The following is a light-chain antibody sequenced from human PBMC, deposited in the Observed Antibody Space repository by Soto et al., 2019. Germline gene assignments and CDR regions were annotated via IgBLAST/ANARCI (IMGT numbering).Light chain of an antibody. Sequence: DIQLTQSPSFLSASVGDRVTISCRASQGINTFLAWYQQKPGKAPNLLISAASSLRTGVPSRFSGSRSGTQFTLTISGMQPEAFATYFCQHLNTFPLALGGGTK. J-gene: IGKJ4*01. CDR3: QHLNTFPLA. CDR2: AAS. V-gene: IGKV1-9*01. CDR1: QGINTF.